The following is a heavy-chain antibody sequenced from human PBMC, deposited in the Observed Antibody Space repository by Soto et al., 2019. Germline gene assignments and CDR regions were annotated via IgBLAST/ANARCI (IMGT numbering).Heavy chain of an antibody. D-gene: IGHD1-1*01. CDR1: GFTFSGYY. CDR2: ISSSGDRT. CDR3: VRETAYYFDT. J-gene: IGHJ4*02. Sequence: QVQLVESGGGLVKPGGSPRLSCAASGFTFSGYYMTWIRQAPGKGLECISYISSSGDRTKYADSVKGRFTISRDNAKKSLYLQMNSLRAEDTAVYYCVRETAYYFDTWGQGSLVTVSS. V-gene: IGHV3-11*05.